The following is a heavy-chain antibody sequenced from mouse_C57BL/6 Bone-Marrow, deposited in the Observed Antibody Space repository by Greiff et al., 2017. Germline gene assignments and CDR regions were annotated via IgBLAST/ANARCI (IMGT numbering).Heavy chain of an antibody. D-gene: IGHD2-4*01. CDR2: INYDGSST. Sequence: EVHLVESEGGLVQPGSSMKLSCTASGFTFSDYYMAWVRPVPEKGLEWVANINYDGSSTSYLDSLQSRFIISRDNAKNILYLQMSSLKSEDTATDDCAKAVGYYDYYYAYWGQGTLVTVSA. J-gene: IGHJ3*01. CDR3: AKAVGYYDYYYAY. CDR1: GFTFSDYY. V-gene: IGHV5-16*01.